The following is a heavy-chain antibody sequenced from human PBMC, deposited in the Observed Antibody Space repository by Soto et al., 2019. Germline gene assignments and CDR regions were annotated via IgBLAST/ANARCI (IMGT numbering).Heavy chain of an antibody. J-gene: IGHJ3*02. CDR2: ISWNTYRI. V-gene: IGHV3-9*01. Sequence: EVQLVESGGGLVQPGRSLRLSCAASGFTFDDYAMHWVRQAPGKGLEWVSGISWNTYRIAYADSTEGRFTISRDNAKNSLYLQMNSLRPEDTALYYCATDRARGRFGEASFDIWGQGTMVTVSS. D-gene: IGHD3-16*01. CDR1: GFTFDDYA. CDR3: ATDRARGRFGEASFDI.